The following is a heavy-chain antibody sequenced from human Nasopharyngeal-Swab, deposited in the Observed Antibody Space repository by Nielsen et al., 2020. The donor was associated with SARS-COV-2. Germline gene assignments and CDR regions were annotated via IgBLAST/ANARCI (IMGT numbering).Heavy chain of an antibody. CDR3: ASYSRLLGLFDY. CDR2: IYYSGST. Sequence: SETLSLTCTVSGGSVSSGSYYWSWIRQPPGKGLEWIGYIYYSGSTNYNPSLKSRVTISVDTFKNQFSLKLSSVTAADTAVYYCASYSRLLGLFDYWGQGTLVTVSS. CDR1: GGSVSSGSYY. J-gene: IGHJ4*02. V-gene: IGHV4-61*01. D-gene: IGHD2-15*01.